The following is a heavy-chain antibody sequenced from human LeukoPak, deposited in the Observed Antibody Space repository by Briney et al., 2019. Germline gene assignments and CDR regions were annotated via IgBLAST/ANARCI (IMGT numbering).Heavy chain of an antibody. J-gene: IGHJ4*02. CDR1: GFTFSSYE. CDR3: SEFGAYYIDY. Sequence: PGGSLRLSCAASGFTFSSYEMNWVRQAPGKGLEWVSYISSSDGTIYYADSVKGRFTISRDNAKNSLYLQMNSLRAEDTAVYYCSEFGAYYIDYWGQETLDTVSS. CDR2: ISSSDGTI. V-gene: IGHV3-48*03. D-gene: IGHD3-16*01.